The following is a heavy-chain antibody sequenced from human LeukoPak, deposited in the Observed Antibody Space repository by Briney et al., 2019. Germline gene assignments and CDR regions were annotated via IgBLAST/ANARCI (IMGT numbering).Heavy chain of an antibody. CDR3: AKDGVAGKIMYYFDY. V-gene: IGHV3-66*01. CDR1: GFTFSSYW. D-gene: IGHD6-19*01. CDR2: IYSGGST. J-gene: IGHJ4*02. Sequence: GGSLRLSCTASGFTFSSYWMNWVRQAPGKGLEWVSLIYSGGSTYYADSVKGRFTISRDNSKNTLYLQMNSLRAEDTAVYYCAKDGVAGKIMYYFDYWGQGTLVTVSS.